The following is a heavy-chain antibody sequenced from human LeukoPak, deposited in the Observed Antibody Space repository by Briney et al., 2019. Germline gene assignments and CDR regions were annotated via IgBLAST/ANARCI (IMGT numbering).Heavy chain of an antibody. J-gene: IGHJ4*02. Sequence: GGSLRLSCAASGFTFSSYSMNWVRQAPGKGLEWVSSISSSSYIYYADSVKGRFTISRDNAKNSLYLQMNSLRAEDTAVYYCAREGAAAGPDYWGQGTLVTVSS. CDR3: AREGAAAGPDY. D-gene: IGHD6-13*01. CDR1: GFTFSSYS. V-gene: IGHV3-21*01. CDR2: ISSSSYI.